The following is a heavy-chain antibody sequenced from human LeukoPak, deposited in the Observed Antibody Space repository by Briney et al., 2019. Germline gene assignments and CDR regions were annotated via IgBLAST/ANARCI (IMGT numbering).Heavy chain of an antibody. D-gene: IGHD3-3*01. CDR1: GYTFTGYY. J-gene: IGHJ5*02. CDR3: ARDDFWSGSRYP. V-gene: IGHV1-2*02. Sequence: ASVKVSCKASGYTFTGYYMHWVRQAPGQGLEWMGWINPNSGGTNYAQKFQGRVTMTRDTSISTAYMELSRLRSDDTAVYYCARDDFWSGSRYPRGQGTLVTVSS. CDR2: INPNSGGT.